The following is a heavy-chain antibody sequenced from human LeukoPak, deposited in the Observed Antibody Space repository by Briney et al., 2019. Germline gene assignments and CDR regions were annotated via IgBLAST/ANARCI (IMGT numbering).Heavy chain of an antibody. CDR1: GFTFSSYS. Sequence: GSLRLSCAASGFTFSSYSMNWVRQAPGKGLEWVSSISSSSSYIYYADSVKGRFTISRDNAKNSLYLQMNSLRAEDTAVYYCARDLRGSSTSRYYYYMDVWGKGTTVTVSS. CDR2: ISSSSSYI. V-gene: IGHV3-21*01. J-gene: IGHJ6*03. D-gene: IGHD2-2*01. CDR3: ARDLRGSSTSRYYYYMDV.